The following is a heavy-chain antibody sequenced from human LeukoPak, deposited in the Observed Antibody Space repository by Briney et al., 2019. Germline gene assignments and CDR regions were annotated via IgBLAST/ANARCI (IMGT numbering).Heavy chain of an antibody. CDR2: ISGSGGST. V-gene: IGHV3-23*01. J-gene: IGHJ5*02. D-gene: IGHD5-18*01. CDR1: GCTFSSYA. CDR3: AKDSRQLWLLWFDP. Sequence: GGSLRLSCAASGCTFSSYAMSWVRQAPGKGLEWVSAISGSGGSTHYADSVKGRFTISRDDSKNTLYLQMNSLRAEDTAVYYCAKDSRQLWLLWFDPWGQGTLVTVSS.